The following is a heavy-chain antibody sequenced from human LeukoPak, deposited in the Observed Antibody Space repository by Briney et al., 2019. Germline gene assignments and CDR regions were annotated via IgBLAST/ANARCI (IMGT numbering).Heavy chain of an antibody. V-gene: IGHV4-39*07. J-gene: IGHJ1*01. Sequence: SETLSLTCTVSGGSISSTNHYWGWIRQPPGKGLECIGSTHFSGSTHYNPSLNGRATISLDTPKNQFSLKLSSVTAADTAVYYCARSITSSWYGDFQHWGQGTLVTVSS. CDR1: GGSISSTNHY. CDR2: THFSGST. D-gene: IGHD6-13*01. CDR3: ARSITSSWYGDFQH.